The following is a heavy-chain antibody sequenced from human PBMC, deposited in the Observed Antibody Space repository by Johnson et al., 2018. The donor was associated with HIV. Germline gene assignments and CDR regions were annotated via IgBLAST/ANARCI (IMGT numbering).Heavy chain of an antibody. Sequence: VHLVESGGGVVQPGGSLRLSCAASEFTFSNYGMHWVRQAPGKGPEWVAFISYDGSDKYYADSVKGRFTISRDNSKNTLYLQMNSLRAEDTAVYYCARYEGNYVAFDIWGQGTMVTVSS. V-gene: IGHV3-30*19. CDR1: EFTFSNYG. D-gene: IGHD1-7*01. CDR3: ARYEGNYVAFDI. J-gene: IGHJ3*02. CDR2: ISYDGSDK.